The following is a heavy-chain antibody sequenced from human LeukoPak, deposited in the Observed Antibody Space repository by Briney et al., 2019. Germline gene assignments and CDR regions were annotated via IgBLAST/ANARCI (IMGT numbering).Heavy chain of an antibody. CDR3: ATGSMVRGVIGYYYYYGMDV. CDR2: IVVGSGNT. Sequence: GASVKVSCKASGFTFTSSAMQWVRQARGQRLEWIGWIVVGSGNTNYAQKFQERVTITRDMSTSTAYMELSSLRSEDTAVYYCATGSMVRGVIGYYYYYGMDVWGQGTTVTVSS. J-gene: IGHJ6*02. D-gene: IGHD3-10*01. V-gene: IGHV1-58*02. CDR1: GFTFTSSA.